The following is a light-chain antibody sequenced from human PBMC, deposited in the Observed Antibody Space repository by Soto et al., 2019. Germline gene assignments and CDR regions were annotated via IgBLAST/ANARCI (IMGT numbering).Light chain of an antibody. CDR2: GAS. CDR1: QSVSSNF. J-gene: IGKJ5*01. V-gene: IGKV3-20*01. CDR3: QQYGSSPQT. Sequence: EIVLTRSPGTLSLSPGERATLSCRASQSVSSNFLAWYQQKPGQAPRLLIYGASSRATGIPDRFSGSGSGTDFTLTISRLEPEDFAVYYCQQYGSSPQTFGQGTRLEIK.